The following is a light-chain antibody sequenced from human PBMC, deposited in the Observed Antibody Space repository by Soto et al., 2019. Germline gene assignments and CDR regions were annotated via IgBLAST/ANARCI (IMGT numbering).Light chain of an antibody. V-gene: IGKV1-5*03. J-gene: IGKJ1*01. CDR3: QQYNDYSWT. CDR1: QSISIW. Sequence: DIQMTQSPSTLSASVGDRVAISCRASQSISIWLAWYQQKPGKAPKLLIYKASSLESGVPSRFRGSGSGTEFTLTISSLQPDDFAPYYCQQYNDYSWTFGQGTKVEIK. CDR2: KAS.